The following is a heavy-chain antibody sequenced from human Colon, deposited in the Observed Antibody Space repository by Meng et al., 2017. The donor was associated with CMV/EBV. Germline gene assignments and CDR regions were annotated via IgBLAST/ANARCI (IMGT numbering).Heavy chain of an antibody. CDR3: ARREILGYNEGLFGVNI. J-gene: IGHJ3*02. V-gene: IGHV3-66*02. D-gene: IGHD5-18*01. CDR1: NY. CDR2: IYSGGIHSDGDT. Sequence: NYMGWVRQAPGKGLEWVSVIYSGGIHSDGDTYYADSGKGRFTVSRDKSKNTLYLQMDSLRTEDTALYYCARREILGYNEGLFGVNIWGQGTRVTVSS.